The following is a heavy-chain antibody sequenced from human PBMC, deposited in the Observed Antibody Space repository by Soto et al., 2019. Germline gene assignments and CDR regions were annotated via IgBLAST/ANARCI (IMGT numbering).Heavy chain of an antibody. J-gene: IGHJ4*02. CDR1: GGSVSSGGYY. D-gene: IGHD3-3*01. CDR3: ARGNWNFDS. V-gene: IGHV4-39*01. CDR2: IHYSGIS. Sequence: QLQLQESGPGLVKPSETLSLICNVSGGSVSSGGYYWAWIRQPPGKGLEWIASIHYSGISYYNPSLKSTLLISLDTSKNQFSLNLNSVTAAYTAVYYCARGNWNFDSWGQGTLVTVSS.